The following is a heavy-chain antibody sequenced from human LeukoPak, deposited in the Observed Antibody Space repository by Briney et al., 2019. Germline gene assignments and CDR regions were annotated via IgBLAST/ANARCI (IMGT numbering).Heavy chain of an antibody. CDR2: IIPILGIA. D-gene: IGHD2-21*01. V-gene: IGHV1-69*04. CDR1: GGTFSSYA. Sequence: SVKVSCKASGGTFSSYAISWVRQAPGQGLEWVGRIIPILGIANYAQKFQGRVTITADKSTSTAYMELSSLRSEDTAVYYCARVEYSTIVPGYYYYYGMDVWGQGTTVTVSS. CDR3: ARVEYSTIVPGYYYYYGMDV. J-gene: IGHJ6*02.